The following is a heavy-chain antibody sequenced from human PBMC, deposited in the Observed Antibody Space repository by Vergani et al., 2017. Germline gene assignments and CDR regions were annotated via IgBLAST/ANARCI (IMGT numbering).Heavy chain of an antibody. J-gene: IGHJ5*02. D-gene: IGHD3-3*01. V-gene: IGHV4-61*02. CDR2: IYTSGST. Sequence: QVQLQESGPGLVKPLQTLSLTCTVPGGSISSGSYYWSWIRQPAGKGLEWIGRIYTSGSTNYNPSLKSRVTISVDTSKNQFSLKLSSVTAADTAVYYCARETWGAIFGVAAINWFDPWGQGTLVTVSS. CDR3: ARETWGAIFGVAAINWFDP. CDR1: GGSISSGSYY.